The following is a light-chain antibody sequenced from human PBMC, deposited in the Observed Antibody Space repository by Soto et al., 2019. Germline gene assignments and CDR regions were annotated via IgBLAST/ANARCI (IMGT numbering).Light chain of an antibody. CDR2: EAS. CDR1: QSVSSTY. V-gene: IGKV3D-20*02. CDR3: QQHAHWPLT. Sequence: EIVLTQSPGTLSLSPGERATLSCRASQSVSSTYLVWYQQKPGQAPGLLIYEASTRATGIPARFSGSGSGTDFTLTISSLEPEDFAVYYCQQHAHWPLTFGGGTKVEIK. J-gene: IGKJ4*01.